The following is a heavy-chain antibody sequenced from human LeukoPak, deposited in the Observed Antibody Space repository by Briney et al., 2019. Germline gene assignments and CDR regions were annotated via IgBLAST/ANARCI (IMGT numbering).Heavy chain of an antibody. D-gene: IGHD6-25*01. CDR3: AKGSAAGRPYYFDY. Sequence: GGSLRFSCAASGFTFSNYWIHWVRQAPGKGLEWVSAIDSTGAYTWYADSVKGRFTISKDSSKTILYLQMNSLRAEDAAVYFCAKGSAAGRPYYFDYWGQGTLVTVSS. V-gene: IGHV3-23*01. CDR1: GFTFSNYW. J-gene: IGHJ4*02. CDR2: IDSTGAYT.